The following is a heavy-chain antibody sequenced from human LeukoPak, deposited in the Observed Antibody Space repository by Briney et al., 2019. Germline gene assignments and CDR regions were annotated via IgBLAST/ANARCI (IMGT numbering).Heavy chain of an antibody. CDR1: GYSISSGYY. D-gene: IGHD4-17*01. V-gene: IGHV4-38-2*02. J-gene: IGHJ5*02. CDR3: ARDPWGDDYGRSWFDP. Sequence: SETLSLTCTVSGYSISSGYYWGWIRPPPGKGLGWVGSIYHSGSTYYNPSLKSRVTISVDTSKNQFSLKLSSVTAADTAVYYCARDPWGDDYGRSWFDPWGQGTLVTVSS. CDR2: IYHSGST.